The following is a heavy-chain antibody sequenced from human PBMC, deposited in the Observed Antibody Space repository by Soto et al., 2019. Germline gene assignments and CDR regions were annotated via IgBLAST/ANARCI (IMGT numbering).Heavy chain of an antibody. CDR2: IIPIFGTA. CDR3: ARDFACSGGSCRLTNWFDP. V-gene: IGHV1-69*13. CDR1: GGTFSSYA. J-gene: IGHJ5*02. D-gene: IGHD2-15*01. Sequence: ASVKVSCKASGGTFSSYAISWVRQAPGQGLEWMGGIIPIFGTANYAQKFQGRVTITADESTSTAYMELSSLRSEDTAVYYCARDFACSGGSCRLTNWFDPWGQGTLVTVSS.